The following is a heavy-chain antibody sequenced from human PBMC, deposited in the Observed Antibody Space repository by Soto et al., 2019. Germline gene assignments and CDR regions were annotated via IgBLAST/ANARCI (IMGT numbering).Heavy chain of an antibody. CDR2: IYSSGGT. Sequence: SETLSLTCTVSGGSITDNSWVWIRQPAGKGLEWVGRIYSSGGTNYNPSLKSRVTMPVDTSRNQFSLRLRSVTATDTAVYFCARDQGVVITADNWFDPWGQGTLVTVS. D-gene: IGHD3-22*01. V-gene: IGHV4-4*07. CDR1: GGSITDNS. CDR3: ARDQGVVITADNWFDP. J-gene: IGHJ5*02.